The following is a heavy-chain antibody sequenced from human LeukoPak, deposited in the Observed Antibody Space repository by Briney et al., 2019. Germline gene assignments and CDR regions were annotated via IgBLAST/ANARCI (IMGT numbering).Heavy chain of an antibody. CDR2: ISVYSGNT. V-gene: IGHV1-18*01. D-gene: IGHD1-26*01. J-gene: IGHJ5*02. Sequence: ASVKVACKASGYTFTNHDISWVRQAPGQGLEWMGWISVYSGNTNYAQGFQGRVTITTDTSTSTAYMELRSLRADDTAVYYCARHGRAVMNVWFDPWGQGTLVSVSS. CDR3: ARHGRAVMNVWFDP. CDR1: GYTFTNHD.